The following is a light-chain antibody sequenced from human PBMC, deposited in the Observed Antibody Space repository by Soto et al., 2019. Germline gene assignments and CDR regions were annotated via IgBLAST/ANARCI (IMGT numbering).Light chain of an antibody. CDR1: QSVSSSY. J-gene: IGKJ4*01. Sequence: EIVLTQSPGTLSLSPGERATLSCRASQSVSSSYLAWYQQKPGQAPRLLIYGASSRATGIPDRFSGSGSGTDFTLTISRLEPEYFAVYYCQQYGSPLLTFGGGTKVEIK. CDR3: QQYGSPLLT. V-gene: IGKV3-20*01. CDR2: GAS.